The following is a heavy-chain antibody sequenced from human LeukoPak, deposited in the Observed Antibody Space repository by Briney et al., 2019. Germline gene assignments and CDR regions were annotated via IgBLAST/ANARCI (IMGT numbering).Heavy chain of an antibody. CDR3: ARDLYTPSTVVVPAGVDY. CDR1: GFTFSSYW. D-gene: IGHD2-2*01. V-gene: IGHV3-7*01. J-gene: IGHJ4*02. Sequence: GGSLRLACAASGFTFSSYWMSWVRQAPGKGLEWVANIKQDGSEKYYVDSVKGRFTIARDNAKNSLYLQMNSLRAEDTAVYYCARDLYTPSTVVVPAGVDYWGQGTLVTVSS. CDR2: IKQDGSEK.